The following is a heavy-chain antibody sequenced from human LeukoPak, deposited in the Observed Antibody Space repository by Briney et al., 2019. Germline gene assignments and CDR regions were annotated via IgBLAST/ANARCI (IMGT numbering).Heavy chain of an antibody. J-gene: IGHJ6*03. V-gene: IGHV3-30*03. CDR3: ARVILAARLFDPGTYYMDV. CDR1: GFTFSSYG. CDR2: ISYDGSNK. Sequence: GGSLRLSCAASGFTFSSYGMHWVRQAPGKGLEWVAVISYDGSNKYYADSVKGRFTISRDNSKNTLYLQMNSLRAEDTAVYYCARVILAARLFDPGTYYMDVWGKGTTVTVSS. D-gene: IGHD6-6*01.